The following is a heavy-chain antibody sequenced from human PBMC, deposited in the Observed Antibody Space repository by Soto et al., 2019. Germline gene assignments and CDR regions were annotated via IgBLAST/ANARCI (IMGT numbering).Heavy chain of an antibody. J-gene: IGHJ5*02. D-gene: IGHD3-10*01. CDR3: AREIGSAGGNNYFDP. CDR1: GGTVASSHW. Sequence: AETLSLTCGVSGGTVASSHWWSWVRQSPGRGLEWLGNVYHTGDTNFNPSLQSRVTFSVDKSNNQCALGLTSVTAADTAVYFCAREIGSAGGNNYFDPWGPGTLVTVSS. CDR2: VYHTGDT. V-gene: IGHV4-4*01.